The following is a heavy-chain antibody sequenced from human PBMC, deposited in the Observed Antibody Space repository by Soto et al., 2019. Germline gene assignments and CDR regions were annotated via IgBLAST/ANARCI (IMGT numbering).Heavy chain of an antibody. Sequence: QVQLVQSGAEVKKPGASVKVSCKASGYTFTSYGISWVRQAPGQGFEWLGWISAYNGKTNYEQKLQGRVTITTDTSTITAYRELRSLRSDDTAVYYCARGGYIVVVTAIPNSYGMDVWGQGPTVTVSS. CDR3: ARGGYIVVVTAIPNSYGMDV. CDR1: GYTFTSYG. CDR2: ISAYNGKT. V-gene: IGHV1-18*01. J-gene: IGHJ6*02. D-gene: IGHD2-21*02.